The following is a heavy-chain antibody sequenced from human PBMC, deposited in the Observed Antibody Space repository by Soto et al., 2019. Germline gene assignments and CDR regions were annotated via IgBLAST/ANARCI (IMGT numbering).Heavy chain of an antibody. Sequence: GESLKISCAASGFTFSSYSMNWVRQAPGKGLEWVSSISSSSSYIYYADSVKGRFTISRDNAKNSLYLQMNSLRAEDTAVYYCARDSLVGATHSDFDYWGQGTLVTVSS. J-gene: IGHJ4*02. CDR2: ISSSSSYI. CDR1: GFTFSSYS. V-gene: IGHV3-21*01. D-gene: IGHD1-26*01. CDR3: ARDSLVGATHSDFDY.